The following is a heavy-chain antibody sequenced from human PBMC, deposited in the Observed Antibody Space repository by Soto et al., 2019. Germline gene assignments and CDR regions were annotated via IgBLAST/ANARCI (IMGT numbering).Heavy chain of an antibody. CDR1: GFNFNNYG. D-gene: IGHD2-15*01. CDR2: ISYDGSNK. V-gene: IGHV3-30*18. Sequence: QVQLVESGGGVVQPGRSLRLSCQASGFNFNNYGMHWVRQAPGKGLEWVAVISYDGSNKYYADSVKGRFTISRDNSKNTLSLHLNTLRPEDTAVYHCAKDRVGGGIYTPLGLWGQGTLVTVSS. CDR3: AKDRVGGGIYTPLGL. J-gene: IGHJ4*02.